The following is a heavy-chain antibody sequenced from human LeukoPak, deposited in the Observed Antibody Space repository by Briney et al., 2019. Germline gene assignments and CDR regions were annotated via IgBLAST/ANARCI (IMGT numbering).Heavy chain of an antibody. V-gene: IGHV4-59*01. CDR1: GDSISSYY. CDR3: ARPLQGRTVTLHY. Sequence: PSETLSLSCTVSGDSISSYYWSWIRQPPGQGLEWIGYIYYTGSTNYNPSLKSRVTMSVDTSKNQFSLKLTAVTAADTAVYYCARPLQGRTVTLHYWGQGALVTVS. D-gene: IGHD4-17*01. J-gene: IGHJ4*02. CDR2: IYYTGST.